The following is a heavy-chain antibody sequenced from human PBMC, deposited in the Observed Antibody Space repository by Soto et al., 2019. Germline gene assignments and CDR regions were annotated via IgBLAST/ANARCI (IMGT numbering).Heavy chain of an antibody. Sequence: EVQLLESGGGLVQPGGSLRLSCAASGFTFSVYDMSWVRQAPGKGLEWVSGISGSGTSGTSKYYGDSVKGRFTISRDNSRNTLFLQMNSLRADDTAVYYCAKSFGGYANFDYWGQGTLVTVSS. J-gene: IGHJ4*02. D-gene: IGHD3-16*01. CDR3: AKSFGGYANFDY. V-gene: IGHV3-23*01. CDR2: ISGSGTSGTSK. CDR1: GFTFSVYD.